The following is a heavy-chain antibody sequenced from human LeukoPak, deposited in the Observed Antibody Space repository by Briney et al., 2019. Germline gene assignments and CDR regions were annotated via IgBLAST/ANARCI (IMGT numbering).Heavy chain of an antibody. D-gene: IGHD2-2*01. CDR1: GGSISGGGYY. Sequence: PSETLSLTCTVSGGSISGGGYYWSWIRQHPGKGLEWIGYIYYSGSTYYNPSLKSRVTISVDTSKNQFSLKLSSVTAADTAVYYCARATSSTRHYYYYGMDVWGQGTTVTVSS. CDR3: ARATSSTRHYYYYGMDV. CDR2: IYYSGST. V-gene: IGHV4-31*03. J-gene: IGHJ6*02.